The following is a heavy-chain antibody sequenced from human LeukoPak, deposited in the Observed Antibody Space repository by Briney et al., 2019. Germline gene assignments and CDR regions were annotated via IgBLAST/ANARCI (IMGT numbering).Heavy chain of an antibody. CDR1: GFTFSSYE. J-gene: IGHJ4*02. CDR3: ALTLVGAQPLDY. V-gene: IGHV3-48*03. D-gene: IGHD1-26*01. CDR2: ISSSGSTI. Sequence: GGSLRLSCAASGFTFSSYEMNWVRQAPGKGLEWVSYISSSGSTIYYADSVKGRFTISRDNAKNSLHLQMNSLRAEDTAVYYCALTLVGAQPLDYWGQGTLVTVSS.